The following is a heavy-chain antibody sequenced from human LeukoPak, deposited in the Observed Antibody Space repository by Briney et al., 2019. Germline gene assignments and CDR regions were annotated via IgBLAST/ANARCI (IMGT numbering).Heavy chain of an antibody. CDR3: ASRSSTVATFPFHY. Sequence: ASVKVSCKASGYTFTSYYMHWVRQAPGQGLGWMGIINPSGGSTSYAQKFQGRVTMTRDMSTSTVYMELSSLRSEDTAVYYCASRSSTVATFPFHYWGQGTLVTVSS. V-gene: IGHV1-46*01. CDR1: GYTFTSYY. CDR2: INPSGGST. J-gene: IGHJ4*02. D-gene: IGHD4-17*01.